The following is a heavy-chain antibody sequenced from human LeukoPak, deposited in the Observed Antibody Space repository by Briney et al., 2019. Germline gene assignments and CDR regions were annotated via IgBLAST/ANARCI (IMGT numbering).Heavy chain of an antibody. CDR3: AKEAGANYFDY. J-gene: IGHJ4*02. V-gene: IGHV3-30*18. CDR1: GFTFSSYG. D-gene: IGHD3-10*01. CDR2: ISYDGSNK. Sequence: GRSLRLSCAASGFTFSSYGMHWVRQAPGKGLEWVAVISYDGSNKYYADSVKGRFTISRGNSKNTLYLQMNSLRAEDTAVYYCAKEAGANYFDYWGQGTLVTVSS.